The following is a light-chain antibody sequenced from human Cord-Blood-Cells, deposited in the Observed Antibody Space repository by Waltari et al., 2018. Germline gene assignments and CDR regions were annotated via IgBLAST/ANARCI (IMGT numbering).Light chain of an antibody. CDR2: QDS. V-gene: IGLV3-1*01. CDR3: QAWDSSTVV. J-gene: IGLJ2*01. CDR1: KLGDKY. Sequence: SYELTQPPSVSVSPGQTASITCSGAKLGDKYACWYQQKQGQSPLLVIYQDSKRPSGIPERFSGSNSGNTATLTISGTQAMDEADYYCQAWDSSTVVFGGGTKLTVL.